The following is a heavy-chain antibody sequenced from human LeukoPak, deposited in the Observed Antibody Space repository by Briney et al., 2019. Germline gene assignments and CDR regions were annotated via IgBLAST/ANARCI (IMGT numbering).Heavy chain of an antibody. V-gene: IGHV3-48*02. CDR1: GFTFSSYA. D-gene: IGHD3-16*01. CDR3: ARGNMMAN. Sequence: GGSLRLSCAASGFTFSSYAMTWVRQAPGKGMEWVSSISPGSSPTYYADSVKGRFTISRDNGKNSLYLQMNSLRDEDTAVYYCARGNMMANWGQGTLVTISS. J-gene: IGHJ4*02. CDR2: ISPGSSPT.